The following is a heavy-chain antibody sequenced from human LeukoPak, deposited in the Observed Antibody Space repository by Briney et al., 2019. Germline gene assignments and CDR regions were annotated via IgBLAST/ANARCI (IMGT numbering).Heavy chain of an antibody. D-gene: IGHD3-3*01. CDR3: ARGRTFDFWSGPWYLDY. J-gene: IGHJ4*01. CDR1: GGSSGDGGYA. V-gene: IGHV4-30-2*01. Sequence: SETLSLTCVVSGGSSGDGGYAWSWVRQPPGKGLEWFGYMYPSGSTYYNPSLESRVTMSVDGSENQISLKLNSVTAADTAVYYCARGRTFDFWSGPWYLDYWGQGILVTVSS. CDR2: MYPSGST.